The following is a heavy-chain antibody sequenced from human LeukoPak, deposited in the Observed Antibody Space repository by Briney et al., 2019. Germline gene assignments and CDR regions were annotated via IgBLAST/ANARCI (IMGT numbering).Heavy chain of an antibody. D-gene: IGHD3-22*01. V-gene: IGHV3-23*01. CDR1: GFTFSSYA. Sequence: PGGSLRLSCVASGFTFSSYAMNWLRQAPGKGLEWVSVISSGGGTTYYVDSVKGRFTISRDNSKNTLFLQMNSLRDEDTAVYYCANIRGDTYFNMIFDFWGLGTVVTVSS. J-gene: IGHJ4*02. CDR3: ANIRGDTYFNMIFDF. CDR2: ISSGGGTT.